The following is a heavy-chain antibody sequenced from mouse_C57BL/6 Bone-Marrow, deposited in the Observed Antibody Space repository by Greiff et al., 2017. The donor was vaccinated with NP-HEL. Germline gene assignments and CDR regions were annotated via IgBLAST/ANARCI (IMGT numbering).Heavy chain of an antibody. CDR3: ARERYTPWDFDV. J-gene: IGHJ1*03. D-gene: IGHD1-1*01. V-gene: IGHV1-55*01. Sequence: QVQLQQPGAELVKPGASVKMSCKASGYTFTSYWITWVKQRPGQGLEWIGDIYPGSGSTNYNEKFKSKATLTVDTSSSTAYMQLSSLTSEASAVYYSARERYTPWDFDVWGTGTPRTVSP. CDR2: IYPGSGST. CDR1: GYTFTSYW.